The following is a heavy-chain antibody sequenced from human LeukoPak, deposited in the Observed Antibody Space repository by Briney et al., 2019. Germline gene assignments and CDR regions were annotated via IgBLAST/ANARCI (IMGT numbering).Heavy chain of an antibody. Sequence: ASVKVSCKASGYTFTSYGISWVRQAPGQGLEWMGWISAYNGNTNYAQKLQGRVTMTTDTSTSTAYMELRSLRSDDTAVYYCAREPFIAAAGTMFDPWGQGTLVTVSS. V-gene: IGHV1-18*01. CDR3: AREPFIAAAGTMFDP. CDR2: ISAYNGNT. D-gene: IGHD6-13*01. J-gene: IGHJ5*02. CDR1: GYTFTSYG.